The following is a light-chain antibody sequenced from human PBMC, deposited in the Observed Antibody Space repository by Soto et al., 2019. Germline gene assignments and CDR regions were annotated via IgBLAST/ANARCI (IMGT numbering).Light chain of an antibody. Sequence: QLVLTQPASVSGSPGQSITISCTGTSSDVGLYNYVSWYRHLPGKAPELIIYDVSNRPSGVSNRFSGSKSANTASLTISGLQAEDEADYYCNSYTSSGTYVFGTGTKVTVL. CDR2: DVS. V-gene: IGLV2-14*03. CDR1: SSDVGLYNY. J-gene: IGLJ1*01. CDR3: NSYTSSGTYV.